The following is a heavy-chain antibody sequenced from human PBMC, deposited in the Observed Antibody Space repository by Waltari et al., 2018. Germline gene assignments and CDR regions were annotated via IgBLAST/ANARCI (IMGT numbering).Heavy chain of an antibody. CDR2: IHRSGRS. V-gene: IGHV4-4*02. CDR3: ARDRGIGLYLDS. D-gene: IGHD1-26*01. J-gene: IGHJ4*02. CDR1: GASMNTNSW. Sequence: QLQLQESGPGLVQPSGPLSLTCTVSGASMNTNSWCSWVRQPPEKGLEWIGQIHRSGRSNYNPSLESRVTISVDTSNNQFSLKLTSTTAADTAVYYCARDRGIGLYLDSWGQGTLVTVSP.